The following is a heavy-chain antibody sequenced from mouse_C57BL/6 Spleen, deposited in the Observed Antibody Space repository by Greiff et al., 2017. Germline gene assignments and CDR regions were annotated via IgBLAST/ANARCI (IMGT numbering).Heavy chain of an antibody. CDR2: IYTRSGNT. Sequence: VQLQQSGAELARPGASVKLSCKASGYTFTSYGISWVKQRTGQGLEWIGEIYTRSGNTYYNEKFKGKATLTAYKASSTAYMELRSLTSEDSAVYFCARDDGYTPHWYFDVWGTGTTVTVSS. CDR1: GYTFTSYG. V-gene: IGHV1-81*01. J-gene: IGHJ1*03. CDR3: ARDDGYTPHWYFDV. D-gene: IGHD2-3*01.